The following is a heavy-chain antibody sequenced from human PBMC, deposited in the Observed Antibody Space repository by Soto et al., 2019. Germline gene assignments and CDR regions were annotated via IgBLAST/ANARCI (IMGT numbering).Heavy chain of an antibody. J-gene: IGHJ4*02. CDR2: IKNKANSYTT. V-gene: IGHV3-72*01. CDR3: ARVSLVGPSGGRYFDY. Sequence: EVQLVESGGGLVQPGGSLRLSCAASGFTFSAHYMDWVRQAPGKGLEWVGRIKNKANSYTTEYAVSVEGRFTISREDSQNSLYLQMNSLKTEDTAVYYCARVSLVGPSGGRYFDYWGQGSQVAVSS. CDR1: GFTFSAHY. D-gene: IGHD1-26*01.